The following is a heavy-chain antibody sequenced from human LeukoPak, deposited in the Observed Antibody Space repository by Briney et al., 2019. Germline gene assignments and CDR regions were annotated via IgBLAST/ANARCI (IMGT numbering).Heavy chain of an antibody. Sequence: GGSLRLSCAASGFTFSSYWMSWVRQAPGKGLEWVANIKQDGSEKYYVDSVKGRFTISRDNAKNSLYLQMNSLRAEDTAVYYCARERYGSGSNYNDYWGQGTLVTVSS. J-gene: IGHJ4*02. CDR2: IKQDGSEK. CDR3: ARERYGSGSNYNDY. CDR1: GFTFSSYW. D-gene: IGHD3-10*01. V-gene: IGHV3-7*03.